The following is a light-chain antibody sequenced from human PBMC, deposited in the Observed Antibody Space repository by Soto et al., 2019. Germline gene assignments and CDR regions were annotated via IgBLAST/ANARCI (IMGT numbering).Light chain of an antibody. CDR2: EVS. Sequence: QSALTQPPSVSGSPGQSVAISCNGTSSDVGSYNRVSWYQQPPGAAPKLMIYEVSNRPSGVPDRFSGSKSGNTASLTISGLQAEDEADYYCNSCTGSSTYVFGTGTKLTVL. CDR1: SSDVGSYNR. CDR3: NSCTGSSTYV. J-gene: IGLJ1*01. V-gene: IGLV2-18*02.